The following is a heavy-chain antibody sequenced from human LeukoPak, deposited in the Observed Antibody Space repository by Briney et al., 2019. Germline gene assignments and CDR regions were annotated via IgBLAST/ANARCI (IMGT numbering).Heavy chain of an antibody. CDR2: IFYSGDT. CDR1: GGSISTSDFW. Sequence: PSETRSLTCTVSGGSISTSDFWWGWIRQPPGRGLEWIGIIFYSGDTHDNPSLKSRLTMSVDTSKNQFSLKLDSVTAADTAVYYCARETPERYRGSYFDYWGRGTLVTVSS. D-gene: IGHD1-26*01. CDR3: ARETPERYRGSYFDY. J-gene: IGHJ4*02. V-gene: IGHV4-39*02.